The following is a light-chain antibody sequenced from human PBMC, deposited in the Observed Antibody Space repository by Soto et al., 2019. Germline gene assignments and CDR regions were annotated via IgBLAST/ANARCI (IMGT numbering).Light chain of an antibody. CDR1: SSNVGNNY. J-gene: IGLJ1*01. V-gene: IGLV1-51*01. CDR2: DNN. CDR3: GTWDSSLSAYV. Sequence: QSVLTQPPSVSAAPGQKVTISCSGSSSNVGNNYVSWYQQLPGTAPKLLIYDNNKRPSGIPDRFSGSKSGTSATLGITGLQTGEEADYYCGTWDSSLSAYVSGPGTKVTVL.